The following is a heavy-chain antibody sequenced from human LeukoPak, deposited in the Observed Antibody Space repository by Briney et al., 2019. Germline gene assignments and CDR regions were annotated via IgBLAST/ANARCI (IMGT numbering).Heavy chain of an antibody. D-gene: IGHD6-13*01. J-gene: IGHJ4*02. CDR1: GGSFSGYY. Sequence: SETLSLTCAVYGGSFSGYYWSWIRQPPGKGLEWIGAINHSGSTTYNPSLKSRVTISVDTSKNQFPLKLSSVTTADTAADYCARGLWLGISAAGIWGQGTRVLVSA. CDR3: ARGLWLGISAAGI. CDR2: INHSGST. V-gene: IGHV4-34*01.